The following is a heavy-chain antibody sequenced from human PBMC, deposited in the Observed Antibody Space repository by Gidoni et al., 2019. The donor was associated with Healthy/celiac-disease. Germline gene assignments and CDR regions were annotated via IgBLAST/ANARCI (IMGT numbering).Heavy chain of an antibody. CDR2: ISYDGSNK. D-gene: IGHD6-19*01. J-gene: IGHJ4*02. V-gene: IGHV3-30*18. CDR1: GFTFRSYG. Sequence: QVQLVESGGGVVQTGRSRSLSWSATGFTFRSYGMHRVRQAPGKGLGWLAVISYDGSNKYYADSVKGRFTISRDNSKNTLYLQMNSLRAEDTAVYYCAKDVEQLLVRFFDYWGQGTLVTVSS. CDR3: AKDVEQLLVRFFDY.